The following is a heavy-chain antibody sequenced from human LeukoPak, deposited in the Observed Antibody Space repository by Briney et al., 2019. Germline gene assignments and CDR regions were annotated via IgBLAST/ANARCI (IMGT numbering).Heavy chain of an antibody. D-gene: IGHD3-10*01. CDR2: IYPGDSDT. Sequence: GESLKISCKGSGYSFTTYWIGWVRQMPGKGLEWMGIIYPGDSDTRYSPSLQGQVSISADKSISTAYLQWSSLKASDTAIYYCARQEDRGSDAFDIWGQGTMVSVSS. J-gene: IGHJ3*02. CDR1: GYSFTTYW. CDR3: ARQEDRGSDAFDI. V-gene: IGHV5-51*01.